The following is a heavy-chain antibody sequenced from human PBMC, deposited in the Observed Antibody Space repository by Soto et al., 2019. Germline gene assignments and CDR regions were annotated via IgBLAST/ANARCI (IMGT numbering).Heavy chain of an antibody. D-gene: IGHD3-10*01. V-gene: IGHV4-4*07. Sequence: SETLSLTCTVSGGSISSYYWSWIRQPAGKGLEWIGRIYTSGSSNCNPSLKSRVTTSVDTSKNQFSLKLSSVTAADTAVYYCARDDYYYGSGSRYGMDVWRQVTRVTVSS. J-gene: IGHJ6*02. CDR1: GGSISSYY. CDR2: IYTSGSS. CDR3: ARDDYYYGSGSRYGMDV.